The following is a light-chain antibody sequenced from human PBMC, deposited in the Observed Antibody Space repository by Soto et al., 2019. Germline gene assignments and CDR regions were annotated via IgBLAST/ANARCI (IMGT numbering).Light chain of an antibody. V-gene: IGKV3-20*01. Sequence: EIVLTQSPGTLSLSPGERATLSCRASQSVSSSYLAWYQQKPGQAPRLLIYGASSRATGITDRFSGSGSGTDVTITISRVEPEDFAVYYCQQYGSSHLFTFGPGTKVDIK. J-gene: IGKJ3*01. CDR2: GAS. CDR1: QSVSSSY. CDR3: QQYGSSHLFT.